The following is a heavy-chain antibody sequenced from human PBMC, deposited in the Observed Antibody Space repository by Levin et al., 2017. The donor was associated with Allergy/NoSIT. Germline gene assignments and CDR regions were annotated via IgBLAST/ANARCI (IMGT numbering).Heavy chain of an antibody. CDR1: GFTFSSYA. Sequence: GGSLRLSCAASGFTFSSYAMSWVRQAPGKGLEWVSALSGSGDSTYYADSVKGRFTISRDSSKNTLYLQMNSLRAEDTAVYYCAKGDSVVVTNWFDPWGQGTLVTVSS. CDR3: AKGDSVVVTNWFDP. V-gene: IGHV3-23*01. D-gene: IGHD2-15*01. J-gene: IGHJ5*02. CDR2: LSGSGDST.